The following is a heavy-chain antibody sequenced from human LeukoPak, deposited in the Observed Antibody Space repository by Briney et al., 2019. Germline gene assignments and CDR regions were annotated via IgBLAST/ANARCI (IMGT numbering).Heavy chain of an antibody. CDR2: TYYRSKWYP. D-gene: IGHD6-6*01. V-gene: IGHV6-1*01. J-gene: IGHJ3*02. CDR3: ARGFCDSSPGAFDT. Sequence: SQTLSLTCAISGDSVSANRAAWNCITQSPSRGLEWLGRTYYRSKWYPDYTMSMRSRLTINSDTSKNQFSLQLNSVTPEDTAIYYCARGFCDSSPGAFDTWGQGTVVTVSS. CDR1: GDSVSANRAA.